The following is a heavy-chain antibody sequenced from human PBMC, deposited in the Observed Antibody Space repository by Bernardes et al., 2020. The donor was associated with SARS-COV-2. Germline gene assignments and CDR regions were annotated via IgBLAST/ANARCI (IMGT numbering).Heavy chain of an antibody. D-gene: IGHD2-2*01. Sequence: GGSLRLSCSASGFTFSSYAMHWVRQAPGKGLEYVSAISSNGGSTYYADSVKGRFTISRDNSKNTLYLQMSSLRAEDTAVYYCVKALPYCSSTSCYLAGDAFDIWGQGTMVTVSS. CDR3: VKALPYCSSTSCYLAGDAFDI. CDR2: ISSNGGST. CDR1: GFTFSSYA. J-gene: IGHJ3*02. V-gene: IGHV3-64D*06.